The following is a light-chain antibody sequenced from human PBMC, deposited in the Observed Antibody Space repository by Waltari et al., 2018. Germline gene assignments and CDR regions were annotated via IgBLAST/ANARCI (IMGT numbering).Light chain of an antibody. V-gene: IGKV4-1*01. CDR1: QSALFSSDNKNY. CDR3: QQYYDNPRA. Sequence: DIVMTQSPDSLTLSLAERATINCQSSQSALFSSDNKNYLAWYQQKPGQPPKVLIYWASTRASGVAERFSGSGSGTDFTLTISSLQREDAAVYYCQQYYDNPRAFGQGTKVDIK. CDR2: WAS. J-gene: IGKJ1*01.